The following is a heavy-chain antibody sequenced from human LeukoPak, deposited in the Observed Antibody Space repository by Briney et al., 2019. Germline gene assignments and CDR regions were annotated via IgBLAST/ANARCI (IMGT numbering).Heavy chain of an antibody. CDR3: ARYCSSATCLYGMDV. Sequence: GSLRLSCAASGFTFSSYWMSWIRQPPGKGLEWIGYISYSGSTNYNPSLRSRVTMSVDTSKNQLSLKLSSVTAADTAVYYCARYCSSATCLYGMDVWGQGTTVTVSS. D-gene: IGHD2-2*01. V-gene: IGHV4-59*01. J-gene: IGHJ6*02. CDR2: ISYSGST. CDR1: GFTFSSYW.